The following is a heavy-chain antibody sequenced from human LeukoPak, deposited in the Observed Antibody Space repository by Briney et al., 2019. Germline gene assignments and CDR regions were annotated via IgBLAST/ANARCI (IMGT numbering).Heavy chain of an antibody. D-gene: IGHD3-16*01. Sequence: GASVKVSCKVSGYTLTELSMHWVRQAPGKGLEWMGGFDPEDSETIYAQKFQGRVTMTEDTSTDTAYMELSSLRSEDTAVYYCATARGGGVGYYFDYWGQGTLVTVSS. V-gene: IGHV1-24*01. J-gene: IGHJ4*02. CDR3: ATARGGGVGYYFDY. CDR2: FDPEDSET. CDR1: GYTLTELS.